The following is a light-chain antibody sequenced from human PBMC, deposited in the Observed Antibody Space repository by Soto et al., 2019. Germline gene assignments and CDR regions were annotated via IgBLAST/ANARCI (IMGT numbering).Light chain of an antibody. CDR1: QDISNY. CDR2: GAS. J-gene: IGKJ4*01. CDR3: QQYDNLPLT. Sequence: DIQMTQSPSSLSASVGDRVTITCQASQDISNYLNWYQQKPGKAPKLLIYGASNLETGGPSRFSGRGFGTDFTFTISSLQPEDIATYYCQQYDNLPLTFGGGTKVEIK. V-gene: IGKV1-33*01.